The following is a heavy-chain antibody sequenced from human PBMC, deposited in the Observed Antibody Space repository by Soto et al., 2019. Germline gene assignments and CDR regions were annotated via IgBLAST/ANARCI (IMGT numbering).Heavy chain of an antibody. V-gene: IGHV5-51*01. CDR3: ASVRYSSGWSTAFDY. J-gene: IGHJ4*02. Sequence: GESLKISCKGSGYSFTSYWIGWVRQMPGKGLEWMGIIYPGDSDTRYSPSFQGQVTISADKSISTAYLQWSSLKASDTAMYYCASVRYSSGWSTAFDYWGQGXLVTVYS. CDR2: IYPGDSDT. D-gene: IGHD6-19*01. CDR1: GYSFTSYW.